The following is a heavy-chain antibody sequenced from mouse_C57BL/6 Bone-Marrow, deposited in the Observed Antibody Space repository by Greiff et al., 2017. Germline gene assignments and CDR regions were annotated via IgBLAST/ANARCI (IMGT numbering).Heavy chain of an antibody. CDR3: ARQLRLGYLDY. V-gene: IGHV5-12*01. CDR2: ISNGGGST. D-gene: IGHD1-1*01. J-gene: IGHJ2*01. Sequence: EVKLMESGGGLVQPGGSLKLSCEASGFTFSDYCMYWVRQTPEKRLEWVAYISNGGGSTYYPGTVKGRFTLTRDNATNTLYLQLSRQKSEDTAMYYCARQLRLGYLDYWGQGTTVTVSS. CDR1: GFTFSDYC.